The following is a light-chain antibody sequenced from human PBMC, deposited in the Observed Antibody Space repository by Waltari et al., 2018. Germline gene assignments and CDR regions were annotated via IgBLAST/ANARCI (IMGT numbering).Light chain of an antibody. J-gene: IGKJ4*01. CDR1: QSVTKY. Sequence: DIVFTQSPAILSLSPGERASLSCRASQSVTKYLAWYQQKPGQAPRLLIYDTSNRATGIPARFSGSGYETDFTLTISSLEPEDFAVYYCQQRRDWPLTFGGGTKVEIK. CDR2: DTS. CDR3: QQRRDWPLT. V-gene: IGKV3-11*01.